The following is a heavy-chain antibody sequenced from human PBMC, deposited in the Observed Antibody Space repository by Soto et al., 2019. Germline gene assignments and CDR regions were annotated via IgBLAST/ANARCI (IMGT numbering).Heavy chain of an antibody. D-gene: IGHD3-16*01. V-gene: IGHV4-31*03. J-gene: IGHJ4*02. Sequence: SEALSLTCTVSGGSISSGGYYWSWIRQHPGKGLEWIGYIYYSGSTYYNPSLKSRVTISVDTSKNQFSLKLSSVTAADTAVYYCALRLGDPGRLYFDYWGQGTLVTVSS. CDR1: GGSISSGGYY. CDR3: ALRLGDPGRLYFDY. CDR2: IYYSGST.